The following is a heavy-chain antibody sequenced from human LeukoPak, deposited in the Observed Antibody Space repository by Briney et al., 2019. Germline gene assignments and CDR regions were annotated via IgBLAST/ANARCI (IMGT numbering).Heavy chain of an antibody. J-gene: IGHJ6*03. V-gene: IGHV3-48*01. CDR1: GFGFSNYN. D-gene: IGHD2-2*01. Sequence: PGGSLRLSCTAYGFGFSNYNMNWVRQAPGKGLEWVSYITYSSDTIYYADSVKGRFTISRDNAKNSLYLQMNNLRAEDTAMYYCARDPTSWTRDYMDVWGKGTTVTVSS. CDR2: ITYSSDTI. CDR3: ARDPTSWTRDYMDV.